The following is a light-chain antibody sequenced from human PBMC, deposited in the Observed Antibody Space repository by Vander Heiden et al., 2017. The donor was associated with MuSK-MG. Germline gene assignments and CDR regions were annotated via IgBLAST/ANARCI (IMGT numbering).Light chain of an antibody. Sequence: DIAMTQLPVSSPGTLGHPASLSDRSSQPLFHSDGNTYLGWRQQRPGQPPRPLIYKISTRFAGVPDRFSGSGAGTVFTLKISRVEAEDVGVYYCMQAKQFPWTFGQGTKVEI. CDR2: KIS. V-gene: IGKV2-24*01. CDR3: MQAKQFPWT. CDR1: QPLFHSDGNTY. J-gene: IGKJ1*01.